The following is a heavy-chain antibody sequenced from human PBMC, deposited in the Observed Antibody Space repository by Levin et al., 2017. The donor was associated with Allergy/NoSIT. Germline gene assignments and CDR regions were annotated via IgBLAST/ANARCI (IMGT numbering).Heavy chain of an antibody. V-gene: IGHV3-30*18. CDR3: AKVEAVAGSPTHGYGMDV. J-gene: IGHJ6*02. Sequence: SGGSLRLSCAASGFTFSSYGMHWVRQAPGKGLEWVAVISYDGSNKYYADSVKGRFTISRDNSKNTLYLQMNSLRAEDTAVYYCAKVEAVAGSPTHGYGMDVWGQGTTVTVSS. CDR1: GFTFSSYG. D-gene: IGHD6-19*01. CDR2: ISYDGSNK.